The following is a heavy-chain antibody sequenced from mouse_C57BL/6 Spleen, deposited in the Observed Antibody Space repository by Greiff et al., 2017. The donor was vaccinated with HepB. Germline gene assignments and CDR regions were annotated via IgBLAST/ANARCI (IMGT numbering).Heavy chain of an antibody. Sequence: EVKLVESGAELVRPGASVKLSCTASGFNIKDDYMHWVKQRPEQGLEWIGWIDPENGDTEYASKFQGKATITADTSSNTAYLQLSSLTSEDTAVYYCTGLTGPLGYWGQGTTLTVSS. D-gene: IGHD4-1*01. J-gene: IGHJ2*01. CDR2: IDPENGDT. V-gene: IGHV14-4*01. CDR1: GFNIKDDY. CDR3: TGLTGPLGY.